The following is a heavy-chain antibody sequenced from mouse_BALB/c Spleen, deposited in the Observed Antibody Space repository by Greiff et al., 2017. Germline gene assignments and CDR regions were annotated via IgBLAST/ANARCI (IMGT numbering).Heavy chain of an antibody. D-gene: IGHD2-1*01. CDR2: ISSGGSYT. J-gene: IGHJ3*01. CDR3: ARDQSPYGNYSFAY. Sequence: QLVESGGGLVKPGGSLKLSCAASGFTFSSYAMSWVRQSPEKRLEWVAEISSGGSYTYYPDTVTGRFTISRDNAKNTLYLEMSSLRSEDTAMYYCARDQSPYGNYSFAYWGQGTLVTVSA. V-gene: IGHV5-9-4*01. CDR1: GFTFSSYA.